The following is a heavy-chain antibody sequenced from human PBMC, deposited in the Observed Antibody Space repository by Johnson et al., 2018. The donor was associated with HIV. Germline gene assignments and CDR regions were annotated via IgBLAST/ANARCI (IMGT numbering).Heavy chain of an antibody. Sequence: QVQLVESGGGVVQPGRSLRLSCAASGFTFSSYAMHWVRQAPGKGLAWVAVISYDGSNKYYADSVKGRFTISRDSSKNTLYLQMNSLRAEDTAVYYCASPNWGGAFDIWGQGTMVTVSS. CDR2: ISYDGSNK. CDR3: ASPNWGGAFDI. V-gene: IGHV3-30*04. J-gene: IGHJ3*02. CDR1: GFTFSSYA. D-gene: IGHD2-21*01.